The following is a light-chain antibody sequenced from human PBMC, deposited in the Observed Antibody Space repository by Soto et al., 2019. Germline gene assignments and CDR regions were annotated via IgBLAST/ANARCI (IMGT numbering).Light chain of an antibody. Sequence: QSVLTQPASVSGSPGQSITISCTGTSSDVGGYNYVSWYQQHPGKAPKLMIYEVTNRPSGVPDRFSGSKSGTSASLAISGLRSEDEADYYCAAWDDRLSGPVFGGGTKVTVL. CDR1: SSDVGGYNY. J-gene: IGLJ3*02. CDR3: AAWDDRLSGPV. CDR2: EVT. V-gene: IGLV2-14*01.